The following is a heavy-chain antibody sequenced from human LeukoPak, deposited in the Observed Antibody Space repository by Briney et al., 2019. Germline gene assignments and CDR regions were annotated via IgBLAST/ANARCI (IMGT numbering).Heavy chain of an antibody. D-gene: IGHD1-20*01. Sequence: SETLSLTCTVSGGSISSYYWSWIRQPAGKGLEWIGRIYTSGSTNYNPSLKSRVTMSVDTSKNQFSLKLSSVTAADTAVYYCARLKPNNWNDPSYFDYWGQGTLVTVSS. CDR2: IYTSGST. CDR3: ARLKPNNWNDPSYFDY. J-gene: IGHJ4*02. CDR1: GGSISSYY. V-gene: IGHV4-4*07.